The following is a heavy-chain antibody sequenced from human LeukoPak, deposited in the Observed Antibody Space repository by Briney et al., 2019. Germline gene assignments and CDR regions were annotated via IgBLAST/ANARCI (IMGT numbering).Heavy chain of an antibody. J-gene: IGHJ4*02. Sequence: GSLRLSCAASGFTFSSYAMSWVRRPPGKGLEWIGEINHSGSTNYNPSLKSRVTISVDTSKNQFSLKLRSVTAADTAVYYCARHFGTWGQGTLVTVSS. CDR2: INHSGST. CDR1: GFTFSSYA. CDR3: ARHFGT. D-gene: IGHD3/OR15-3a*01. V-gene: IGHV4-34*01.